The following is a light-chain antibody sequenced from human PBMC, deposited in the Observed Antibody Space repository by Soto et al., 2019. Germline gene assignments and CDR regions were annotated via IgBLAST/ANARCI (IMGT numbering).Light chain of an antibody. Sequence: QSALTQPASVSGSPGQSITIFCTGTSSDIGTYNFVSWYQQHPGTAPKLMIYNVYSRPSGVSSRFSGSKSGNTASLTISWHQAEDAAYYYCTSYTSPSTYVFGTGTKLTVL. J-gene: IGLJ1*01. CDR3: TSYTSPSTYV. V-gene: IGLV2-14*03. CDR2: NVY. CDR1: SSDIGTYNF.